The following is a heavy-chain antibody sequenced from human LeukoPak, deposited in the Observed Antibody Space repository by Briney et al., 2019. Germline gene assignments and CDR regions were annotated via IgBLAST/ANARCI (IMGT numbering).Heavy chain of an antibody. Sequence: SETLSLTCTLSGGSITSYYTSWIRQPPGKGLEWIGYLFHSGTRRYNPPLKSRVTISVDTSKHHFSLKVSSVTAADTAVFYCVRHAATRHNYGMDVWGQGTTVTVSS. D-gene: IGHD6-13*01. CDR3: VRHAATRHNYGMDV. CDR1: GGSITSYY. J-gene: IGHJ6*02. CDR2: LFHSGTR. V-gene: IGHV4-59*08.